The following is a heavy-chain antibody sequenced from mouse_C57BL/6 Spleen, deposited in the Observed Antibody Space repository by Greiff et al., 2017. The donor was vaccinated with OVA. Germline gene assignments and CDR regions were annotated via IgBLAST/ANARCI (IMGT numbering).Heavy chain of an antibody. CDR1: GFTFSDYY. Sequence: EVQVVESEGGLVQPGSSMKLSCTASGFTFSDYYMAWVRQVPEKGLEWVANINYDGSSTYYLDSLKSRFIISRDNAKNILYLQMSSLKSEDTATYYCARVTTVVVPSAMDYWGQGTSVTVSS. D-gene: IGHD1-1*01. V-gene: IGHV5-16*01. J-gene: IGHJ4*01. CDR2: INYDGSST. CDR3: ARVTTVVVPSAMDY.